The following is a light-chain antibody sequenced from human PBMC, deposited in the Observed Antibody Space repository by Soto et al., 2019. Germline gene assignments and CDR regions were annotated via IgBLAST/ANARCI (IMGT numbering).Light chain of an antibody. CDR2: EVT. Sequence: QSARAQPASVSVSPGQSITISCTGASSDVGGYDFVSWYQHHPGTPPKLIIYEVTHRPSGVSHRFSGSKSASTASLTISGLQVEDEADYFCGSYSSTTTREVFGTGTKVTVL. J-gene: IGLJ1*01. CDR3: GSYSSTTTREV. V-gene: IGLV2-14*01. CDR1: SSDVGGYDF.